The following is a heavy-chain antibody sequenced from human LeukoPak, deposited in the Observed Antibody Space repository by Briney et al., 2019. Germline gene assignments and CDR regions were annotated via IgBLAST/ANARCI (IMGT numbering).Heavy chain of an antibody. CDR1: GGAISSSSHY. CDR3: ARDSGSGSYYSNWFDP. V-gene: IGHV4-39*07. CDR2: LHYSGST. Sequence: SETLSLTCTVSGGAISSSSHYWAWIRQPPGKGLEWIGSLHYSGSTYHNPSLKSRVTTSVDTSKNQFSLKLSSVTAADTAVYYCARDSGSGSYYSNWFDPWGQGTLVTVSS. D-gene: IGHD3-10*01. J-gene: IGHJ5*02.